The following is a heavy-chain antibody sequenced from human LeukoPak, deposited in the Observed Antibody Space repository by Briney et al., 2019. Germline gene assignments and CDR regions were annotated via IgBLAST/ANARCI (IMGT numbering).Heavy chain of an antibody. J-gene: IGHJ4*02. V-gene: IGHV4-59*01. CDR1: DDSIRNYY. CDR2: IHNNGDT. D-gene: IGHD3-22*01. CDR3: GRWGYFDSGNYFVVDH. Sequence: SETLSLTCTVSDDSIRNYYWNWIRQAPGKALEWIGHIHNNGDTAYNFSLKSRVTISMDTSKNQFSLKLSSVTAADTAVYYCGRWGYFDSGNYFVVDHWGQGTVVTVSS.